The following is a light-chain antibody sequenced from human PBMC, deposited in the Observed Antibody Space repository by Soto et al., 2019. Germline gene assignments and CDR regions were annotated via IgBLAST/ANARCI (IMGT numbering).Light chain of an antibody. Sequence: QTVVTQPPSASGTPGQRATISCSGSSSNVGGNPVNWYQHVPTTAPKLLIYTNTQRPSGVPDRFSGSKSGTSASLAISGLQSEDEADYYCASWDDSLNGPVFGTGTKLTVL. CDR3: ASWDDSLNGPV. CDR1: SSNVGGNP. CDR2: TNT. J-gene: IGLJ1*01. V-gene: IGLV1-44*01.